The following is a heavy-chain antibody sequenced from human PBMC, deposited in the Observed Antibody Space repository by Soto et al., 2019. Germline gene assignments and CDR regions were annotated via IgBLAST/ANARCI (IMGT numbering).Heavy chain of an antibody. CDR2: IYPGDATT. D-gene: IGHD6-19*01. V-gene: IGHV5-51*01. CDR1: GYRFSSFW. J-gene: IGHJ6*02. CDR3: AKEAGSAYYGMDV. Sequence: GESLKLSCKISGYRFSSFWIAWVRQKPGKGLEWMGIIYPGDATTIYSPSFQGRLTISVDMSISTAHLQWYDLKASDSATYYCAKEAGSAYYGMDVWGQGTTVTVSS.